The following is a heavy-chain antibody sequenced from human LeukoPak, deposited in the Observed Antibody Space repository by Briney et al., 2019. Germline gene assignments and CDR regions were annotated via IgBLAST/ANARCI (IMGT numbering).Heavy chain of an antibody. Sequence: GGSLRLSCAASGFTFSSYAMSWVRQAPGKGLEWVSAISGSGGSTYYADSVKGRFTISRDNSKNTLYLQMNSLRAEDTAVYYCAKDRSGLLWFGELFKDPWGQGTLVTVSS. CDR3: AKDRSGLLWFGELFKDP. J-gene: IGHJ5*02. CDR2: ISGSGGST. V-gene: IGHV3-23*01. D-gene: IGHD3-10*01. CDR1: GFTFSSYA.